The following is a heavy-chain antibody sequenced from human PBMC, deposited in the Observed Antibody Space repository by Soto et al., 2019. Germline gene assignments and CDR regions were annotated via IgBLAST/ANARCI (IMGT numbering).Heavy chain of an antibody. CDR2: IRSKAYGGTT. CDR3: TRDIPSRITIFGVSSGFDY. D-gene: IGHD3-3*01. V-gene: IGHV3-49*03. CDR1: GGSFSGYY. Sequence: LCLTCAVYGGSFSGYYWSWIRQPPGKGLEWVGFIRSKAYGGTTEYAASVKGRFTISRDDSKSIAYLQMNSLKTEDTAVYYCTRDIPSRITIFGVSSGFDYWGQGTLVTVSS. J-gene: IGHJ4*02.